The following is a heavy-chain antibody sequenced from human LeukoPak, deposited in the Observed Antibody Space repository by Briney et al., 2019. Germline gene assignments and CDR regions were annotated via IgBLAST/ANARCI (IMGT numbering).Heavy chain of an antibody. D-gene: IGHD3-22*01. CDR3: ARTRGGITMIVVVINGVDY. J-gene: IGHJ4*02. CDR1: GFTFSSYA. Sequence: QPGGSLRLSCAASGFTFSSYAMSWVRQAPGKGLEWVSAISGSGGSTYYADSVKGRFTISRDNSKNTLYLQMNSLRAEDTAVYYCARTRGGITMIVVVINGVDYWGQGTLVTVSS. CDR2: ISGSGGST. V-gene: IGHV3-23*01.